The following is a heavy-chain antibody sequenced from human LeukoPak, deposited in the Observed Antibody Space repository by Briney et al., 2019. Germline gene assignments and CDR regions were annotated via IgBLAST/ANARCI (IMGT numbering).Heavy chain of an antibody. Sequence: SETLSLTCSVSGGSISNYFWTWIRQPPGKGLEWIGYIYSSGSTYYNPSLKSRVTISVDTSKNRFSLKLSTVTAADTAVYYCARYISSYGYYYWGQGTLVTVSS. CDR3: ARYISSYGYYY. D-gene: IGHD5-18*01. CDR2: IYSSGST. J-gene: IGHJ4*02. CDR1: GGSISNYF. V-gene: IGHV4-59*08.